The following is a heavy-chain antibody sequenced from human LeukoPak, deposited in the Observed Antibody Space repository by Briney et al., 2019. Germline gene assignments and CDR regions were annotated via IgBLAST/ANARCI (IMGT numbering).Heavy chain of an antibody. Sequence: ASVKVSCKASGYTFTSYGISWVRQAPGQGLEWMGWISAYNGNTNYAQKLQGRVTMTTDTSTSTAYMELRSLRSEDTAVYYCARGDFDWSTYGMDVWGQGTTVTVSS. D-gene: IGHD3-9*01. CDR3: ARGDFDWSTYGMDV. J-gene: IGHJ6*02. V-gene: IGHV1-18*01. CDR2: ISAYNGNT. CDR1: GYTFTSYG.